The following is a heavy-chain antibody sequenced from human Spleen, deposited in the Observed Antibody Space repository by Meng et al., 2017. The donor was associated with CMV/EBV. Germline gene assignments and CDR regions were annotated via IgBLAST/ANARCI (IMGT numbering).Heavy chain of an antibody. CDR1: GFTFTSSA. J-gene: IGHJ4*02. D-gene: IGHD3/OR15-3a*01. V-gene: IGHV1-2*02. Sequence: ASVKVSCKASGFTFTSSAVQWVRQAPGQGLEWVGWINPHSGGTRYAQRFQGRVTMTRDTSIGTAYMEVSRLRHDDTAVYYCATIGGEYHDFWNYWGRGTLVTVSS. CDR2: INPHSGGT. CDR3: ATIGGEYHDFWNY.